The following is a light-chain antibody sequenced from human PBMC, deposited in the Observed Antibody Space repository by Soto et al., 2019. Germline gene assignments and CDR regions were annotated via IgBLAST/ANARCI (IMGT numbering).Light chain of an antibody. J-gene: IGLJ1*01. CDR3: HSYTRSSTYV. V-gene: IGLV2-14*01. CDR1: SSDVGAYNY. CDR2: DVS. Sequence: QSALTQPPSVSGSPGQSITISCTGTSSDVGAYNYVSWYQQHPGKAPKLMIYDVSNRPSGVSNRCSGSKSGNTASLTISGLQAEDEADYYCHSYTRSSTYVFGTGTKLTVL.